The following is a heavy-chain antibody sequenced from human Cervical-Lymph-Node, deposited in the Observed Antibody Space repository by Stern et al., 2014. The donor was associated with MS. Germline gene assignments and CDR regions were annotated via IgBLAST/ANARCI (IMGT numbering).Heavy chain of an antibody. V-gene: IGHV1-69*01. CDR2: IIPIFGTA. Sequence: QVQLLQPGAEVKKPGSSVKVSCKASGGTFSSYAINWVRQAPGQGLEWMGGIIPIFGTADYAQKFQGRVTITADESTSTAYMELTSLRSEDTAVYYCARGSTVVTDYFDYWGQGTLVTVSS. J-gene: IGHJ4*02. D-gene: IGHD4-23*01. CDR3: ARGSTVVTDYFDY. CDR1: GGTFSSYA.